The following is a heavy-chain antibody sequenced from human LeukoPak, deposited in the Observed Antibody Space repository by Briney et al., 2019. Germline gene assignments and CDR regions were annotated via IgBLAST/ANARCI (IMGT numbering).Heavy chain of an antibody. CDR3: SGTLGELSFYDY. D-gene: IGHD3-16*02. J-gene: IGHJ4*02. V-gene: IGHV3-49*04. CDR1: GFTFGDYA. CDR2: IRGTPYGGTT. Sequence: HPGGSLRLSCTASGFTFGDYAVSWVRQAPGKGLEWVGFIRGTPYGGTTEYAASVKGRFTISRDDSKSIAHLQLNSLKTKDTAVYYCSGTLGELSFYDYWGQGTLVTVSS.